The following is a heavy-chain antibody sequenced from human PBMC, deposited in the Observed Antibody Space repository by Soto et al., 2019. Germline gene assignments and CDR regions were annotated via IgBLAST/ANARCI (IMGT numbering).Heavy chain of an antibody. CDR3: AKDKLAYCGGDCYFFDY. CDR2: ISYDGSNK. J-gene: IGHJ4*02. CDR1: GFTFSSYG. Sequence: QVQLVESGGGVVQPGRSLRLSCAASGFTFSSYGMHWVRQAPGKGLEWVAVISYDGSNKYYADSVKGRFTISRDNSKNTLDLQMNSLRAEDTAVYYCAKDKLAYCGGDCYFFDYWGQGTLVTVSS. V-gene: IGHV3-30*18. D-gene: IGHD2-21*02.